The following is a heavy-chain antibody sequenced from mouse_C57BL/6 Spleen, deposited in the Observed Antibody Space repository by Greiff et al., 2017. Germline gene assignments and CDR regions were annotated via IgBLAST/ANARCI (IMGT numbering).Heavy chain of an antibody. Sequence: VQLKESGPELVKPGASVKMSCKASGYTFTDYNMHWVKQSHGKSLEWIGYINPNNGGTSYNQKFKGKATLTVNKSSSTAYMELRSLTSEDSAVYYCARTLTTVVPFDYWGQGTTLTVSS. CDR2: INPNNGGT. D-gene: IGHD1-1*01. J-gene: IGHJ2*01. CDR1: GYTFTDYN. CDR3: ARTLTTVVPFDY. V-gene: IGHV1-22*01.